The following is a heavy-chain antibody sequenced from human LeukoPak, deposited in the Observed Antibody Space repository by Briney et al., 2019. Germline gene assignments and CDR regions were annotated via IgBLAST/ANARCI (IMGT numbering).Heavy chain of an antibody. Sequence: ASVKVSCKASGYTFTSYGISWVRQAPGQGLEWMGWISAYNGNTNYAQKLQGRVTMTTDTSTSTAYTELRSLRSDDTAVYYCARVGSGSYRFDYWGQGTLVTVSS. CDR2: ISAYNGNT. CDR3: ARVGSGSYRFDY. V-gene: IGHV1-18*01. D-gene: IGHD1-26*01. J-gene: IGHJ4*02. CDR1: GYTFTSYG.